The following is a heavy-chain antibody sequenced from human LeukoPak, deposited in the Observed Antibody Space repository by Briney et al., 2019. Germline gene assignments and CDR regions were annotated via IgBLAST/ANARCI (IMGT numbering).Heavy chain of an antibody. V-gene: IGHV4-34*01. Sequence: KTAETLCLTCAVYGGSFSGYYWSWIRQPPGKGLEWIGEINHSGSTNYNPSLKSRVTISVDTSKNQFSLKLSSVTAAGTAVYYCGRPAYHPRRGFDYWGQGTLVTVSS. CDR3: GRPAYHPRRGFDY. CDR2: INHSGST. J-gene: IGHJ4*02. CDR1: GGSFSGYY.